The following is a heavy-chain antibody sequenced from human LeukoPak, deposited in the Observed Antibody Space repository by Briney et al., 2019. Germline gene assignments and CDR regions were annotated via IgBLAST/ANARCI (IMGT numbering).Heavy chain of an antibody. D-gene: IGHD5-12*01. V-gene: IGHV3-7*01. CDR3: ARIGYSGYNFDY. CDR1: GFTFSSYW. Sequence: PGGSLRLSCAASGFTFSSYWMSWVRQAPGKGLEWVANINQDGSGKYYVGSVKGRFTISRDNAKNSLYLQMNSLRAEDTAVYYCARIGYSGYNFDYWGQGTLVTVSS. J-gene: IGHJ4*02. CDR2: INQDGSGK.